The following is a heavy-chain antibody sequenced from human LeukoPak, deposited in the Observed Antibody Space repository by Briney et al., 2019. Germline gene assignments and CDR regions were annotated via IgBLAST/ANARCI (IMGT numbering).Heavy chain of an antibody. CDR1: GGSISSSSYY. D-gene: IGHD3-9*01. V-gene: IGHV4-39*07. Sequence: PSETLSLTCTVSGGSISSSSYYWGWIGQPPGKGLEWIGSIYYSGSTYYSPSLKSRVTISVDTSKNQFSLKLSSVTAADTAVYYCARAGGEDYDILTGYSALDYWGQGTLVTVSS. CDR2: IYYSGST. CDR3: ARAGGEDYDILTGYSALDY. J-gene: IGHJ4*02.